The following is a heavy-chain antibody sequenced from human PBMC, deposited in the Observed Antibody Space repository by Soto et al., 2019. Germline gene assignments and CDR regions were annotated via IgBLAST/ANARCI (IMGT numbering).Heavy chain of an antibody. CDR3: ANLYGSGSYHGSDAFDI. J-gene: IGHJ3*02. CDR1: GFTFSSYA. Sequence: EVQLLESGGGLVQPGGSLRLSCAASGFTFSSYAMSWVRQAPGKGLEWVSAISGSGGSTYYADSVKGRFTISRDNSKNTLYLQMISLRAEETAVYYCANLYGSGSYHGSDAFDIWGQGTMVTVSS. D-gene: IGHD3-10*01. CDR2: ISGSGGST. V-gene: IGHV3-23*01.